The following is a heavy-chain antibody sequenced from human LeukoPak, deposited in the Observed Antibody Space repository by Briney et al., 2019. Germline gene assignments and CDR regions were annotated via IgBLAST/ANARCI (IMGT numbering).Heavy chain of an antibody. V-gene: IGHV4-31*03. J-gene: IGHJ2*01. D-gene: IGHD3-3*01. CDR1: GGSISSGGYW. Sequence: PPETLSLTCTVSGGSISSGGYWWSWIRQYSGKGLEWIGYIYYTGSTYYNPSLKSRVTMSVDTSQNHFSLKLNSVTAADTAVYYCARAIVTPSGYVWYFDLWGRGTLVTVSS. CDR2: IYYTGST. CDR3: ARAIVTPSGYVWYFDL.